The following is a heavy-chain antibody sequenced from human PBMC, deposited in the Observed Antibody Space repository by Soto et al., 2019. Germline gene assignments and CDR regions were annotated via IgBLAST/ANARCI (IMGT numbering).Heavy chain of an antibody. CDR3: AREDDGGDRDYYGLDV. Sequence: SETLSLTCPVSGGSISYEYYHWTLVLQSPWKGLEWIGYIHYSGSIIYNPSFKSRVTISVDTSKNQFSLQLSSVTAADTAVYFCAREDDGGDRDYYGLDVWGQGTTVTVSS. D-gene: IGHD2-21*02. J-gene: IGHJ6*02. CDR1: GGSISYEYYH. CDR2: IHYSGSI. V-gene: IGHV4-30-4*01.